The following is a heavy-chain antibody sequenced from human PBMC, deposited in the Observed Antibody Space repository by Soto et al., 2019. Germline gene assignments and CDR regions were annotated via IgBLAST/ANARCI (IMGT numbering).Heavy chain of an antibody. CDR2: ISYDGSVR. V-gene: IGHV3-30-3*01. J-gene: IGHJ4*02. D-gene: IGHD6-19*01. Sequence: QVQLVESGGGVVQPGRSLRLSCAASGFTFSTYAMHWVRQAPGKGLEWMAVISYDGSVRYYADSVKGRFTISRDNSKNTLDLQMNSLRGGDTALYYCARQNSGWSYYFDYWGQGTLVTVSS. CDR1: GFTFSTYA. CDR3: ARQNSGWSYYFDY.